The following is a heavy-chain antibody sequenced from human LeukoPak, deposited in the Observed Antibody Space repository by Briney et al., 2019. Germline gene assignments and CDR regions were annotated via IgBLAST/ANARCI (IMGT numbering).Heavy chain of an antibody. J-gene: IGHJ4*02. V-gene: IGHV4-39*07. CDR3: ARGQIIAAAHFDY. D-gene: IGHD6-13*01. Sequence: SETRSLTCTVSGGSISSSSYYWGWIRQPPGKGLEWIGSIYYSGSTYYNPSLKSRVTISVDTSKNQFSLKLSSVTAADTAVYYCARGQIIAAAHFDYWGQGTLVTVSS. CDR1: GGSISSSSYY. CDR2: IYYSGST.